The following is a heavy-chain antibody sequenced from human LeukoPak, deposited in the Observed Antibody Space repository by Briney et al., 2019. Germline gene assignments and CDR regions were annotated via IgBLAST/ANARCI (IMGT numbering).Heavy chain of an antibody. CDR2: ISYDGSNK. J-gene: IGHJ4*02. CDR1: GFTFSSYA. CDR3: ARDRAYCSSTSCYYLDY. Sequence: GGSLRLSCAASGFTFSSYAMHWVRQAPGKGLEWVAVISYDGSNKYYADSVKGRFTISRDNSKNTLYLQMNSLRAEDTAVYYCARDRAYCSSTSCYYLDYWGQGTLVTVSS. D-gene: IGHD2-2*01. V-gene: IGHV3-30*14.